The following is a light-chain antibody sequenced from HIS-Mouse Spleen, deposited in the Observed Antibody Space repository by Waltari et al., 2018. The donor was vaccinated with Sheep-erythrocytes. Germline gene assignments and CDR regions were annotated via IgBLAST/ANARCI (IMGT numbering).Light chain of an antibody. Sequence: DIVMTQSPDYLAVSLGERATINSKSSQSVLYRSNNKNYLAWYQQKPGQPPKLLIYWASTRESGVPDRFSGSGSGTDFTLTISSLQAEDVAVYYCQQYYSTLTFGGGTKVEIK. V-gene: IGKV4-1*01. CDR1: QSVLYRSNNKNY. CDR2: WAS. J-gene: IGKJ4*01. CDR3: QQYYSTLT.